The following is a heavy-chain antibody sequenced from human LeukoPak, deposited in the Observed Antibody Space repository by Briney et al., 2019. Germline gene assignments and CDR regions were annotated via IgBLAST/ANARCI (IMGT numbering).Heavy chain of an antibody. Sequence: GGSLRLSCAASGFTVDSNYMNWVRQAPGKGLEWVSVIYSGGGTFYADSVRDRFTISRDTSKNTLYLQMNSLRAEDTAVYYCAKTAAGTRYFDSWGQGTLVTVSS. CDR1: GFTVDSNY. CDR2: IYSGGGT. CDR3: AKTAAGTRYFDS. J-gene: IGHJ4*02. V-gene: IGHV3-66*01. D-gene: IGHD6-13*01.